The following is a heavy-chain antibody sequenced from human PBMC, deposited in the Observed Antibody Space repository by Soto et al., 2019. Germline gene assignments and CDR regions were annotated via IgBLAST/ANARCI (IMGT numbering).Heavy chain of an antibody. J-gene: IGHJ3*01. V-gene: IGHV6-1*01. Sequence: PSQTLSLTCAISGDSVSSDITSWSWIRHSPSRGLEWLGRTYYRSKWFHDYAASVKSRITINPDTSKNQFSLELNSMTPEDTAVYYCARGNALDVWGQGTVVTVSS. CDR1: GDSVSSDITS. D-gene: IGHD3-10*01. CDR2: TYYRSKWFH. CDR3: ARGNALDV.